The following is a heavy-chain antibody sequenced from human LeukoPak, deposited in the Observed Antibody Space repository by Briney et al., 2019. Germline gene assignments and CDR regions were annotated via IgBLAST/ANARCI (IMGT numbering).Heavy chain of an antibody. J-gene: IGHJ4*02. CDR2: IKQDGSEK. Sequence: GRSLRLSCAASGFTFSSYAMHWVRQAPGKGLEWVANIKQDGSEKYCVDSVRGRFTISRDNAKNSLYLQMNSLRAEDTAVYYCARSRSGGSGSYYRNFDYWGQGTLVTVSS. D-gene: IGHD3-10*01. CDR1: GFTFSSYA. CDR3: ARSRSGGSGSYYRNFDY. V-gene: IGHV3-7*03.